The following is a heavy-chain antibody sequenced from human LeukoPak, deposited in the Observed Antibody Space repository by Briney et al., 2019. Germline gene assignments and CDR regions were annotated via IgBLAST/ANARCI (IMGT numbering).Heavy chain of an antibody. J-gene: IGHJ3*02. CDR3: AREGGRAVDTAMAPDAFDI. D-gene: IGHD5-18*01. Sequence: GGSLRLSCAASGFTFSSYGMHWVRQAPGKGLEWVAVIWYDGSNKYYADSVKGRFTISRDNSKNTLYLQMNSLRAEDTAVYYCAREGGRAVDTAMAPDAFDIWGQGTMVTVSS. V-gene: IGHV3-33*01. CDR2: IWYDGSNK. CDR1: GFTFSSYG.